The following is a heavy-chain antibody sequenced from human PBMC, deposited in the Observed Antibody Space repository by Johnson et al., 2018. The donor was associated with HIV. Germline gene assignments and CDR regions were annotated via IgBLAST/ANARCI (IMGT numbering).Heavy chain of an antibody. J-gene: IGHJ3*02. V-gene: IGHV3-7*01. Sequence: EVQLVESGGGLVQPGGSLRLSCAASGFTVSSNEMSWIRQAPGKGLEWVANIKQDGSEKYYVDSVNGRFTISRDNAKNSLYLQMNSLRAEDTAVYYCASEGDGSGAFDIWGQGTMVTVSS. CDR1: GFTVSSNE. D-gene: IGHD3-10*01. CDR3: ASEGDGSGAFDI. CDR2: IKQDGSEK.